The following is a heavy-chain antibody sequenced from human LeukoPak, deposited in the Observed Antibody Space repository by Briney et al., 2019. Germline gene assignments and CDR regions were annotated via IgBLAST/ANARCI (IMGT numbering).Heavy chain of an antibody. CDR1: GFTFSSYS. CDR3: ASQSRFGELFPAYYGMDV. Sequence: GGSLRLSCAASGFTFSSYSMNWVRQAPGKGLEWVSSISSRSSYIYYADSVKGRFTISRDNAKNSLYLQMNSLRAEDTAVYYCASQSRFGELFPAYYGMDVWGQGTTVTVSS. D-gene: IGHD3-10*01. J-gene: IGHJ6*02. V-gene: IGHV3-21*01. CDR2: ISSRSSYI.